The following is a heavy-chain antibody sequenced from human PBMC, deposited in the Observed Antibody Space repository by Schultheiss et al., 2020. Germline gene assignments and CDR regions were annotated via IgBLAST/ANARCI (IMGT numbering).Heavy chain of an antibody. CDR2: IYYSGST. V-gene: IGHV4-61*01. J-gene: IGHJ5*02. CDR1: GGSVSSGSYY. D-gene: IGHD2-15*01. Sequence: SETLSLTFTVSGGSVSSGSYYWSWIRQPPGKGLEWIGYIYYSGSTNYNPSLKSRVTISVDTSKNQFSLKLSSVTAADTAVYYCARDVWYCSGGSCYGWFDPWGQGTLVTVSS. CDR3: ARDVWYCSGGSCYGWFDP.